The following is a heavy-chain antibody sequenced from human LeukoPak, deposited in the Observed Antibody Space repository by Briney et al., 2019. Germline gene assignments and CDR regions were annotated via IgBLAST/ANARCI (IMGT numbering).Heavy chain of an antibody. Sequence: GASVKVSCKASGYVFTDYYIHWVRQAPGQGLEWMGWIDPNSGDTNYAQKFQGRVTMTRDTSTNTAYMDLSGLRYDDTAVYYCARDSVFRLPELYWGQGTLVTVSS. CDR3: ARDSVFRLPELY. J-gene: IGHJ4*02. CDR1: GYVFTDYY. CDR2: IDPNSGDT. D-gene: IGHD3-3*01. V-gene: IGHV1-2*02.